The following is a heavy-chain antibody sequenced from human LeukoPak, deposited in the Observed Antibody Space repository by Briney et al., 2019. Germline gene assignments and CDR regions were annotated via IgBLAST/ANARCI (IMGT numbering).Heavy chain of an antibody. J-gene: IGHJ3*01. CDR3: ARVSCSSTSCPRRDALDV. D-gene: IGHD2-2*01. CDR2: INHSGST. Sequence: SETLSLTCAVYGGSFSGYYWSWIRQPPGKGLEWIGEINHSGSTNYNPSLKSRVTIPVDTSKNQFSLNLTSVTTADTAVYYCARVSCSSTSCPRRDALDVWGQGTMVTVSS. V-gene: IGHV4-34*01. CDR1: GGSFSGYY.